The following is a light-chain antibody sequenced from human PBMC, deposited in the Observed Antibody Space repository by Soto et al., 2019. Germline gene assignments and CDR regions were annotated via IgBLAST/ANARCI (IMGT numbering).Light chain of an antibody. CDR3: QQYENYWT. CDR2: DAS. CDR1: QPISSW. J-gene: IGKJ1*01. Sequence: DIQMTQSPPTLSASVGDRVTITCRASQPISSWLAWYHQKPGKAPKLLIYDASNLESGVPSRFSGSGSGTEFTLTNSSLQPDDFGIYYCQQYENYWTFGQGTKVEIK. V-gene: IGKV1-5*01.